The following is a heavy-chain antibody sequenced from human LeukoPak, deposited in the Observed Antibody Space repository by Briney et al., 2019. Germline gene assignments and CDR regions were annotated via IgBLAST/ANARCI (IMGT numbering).Heavy chain of an antibody. CDR2: ISGSGGST. V-gene: IGHV3-23*01. Sequence: GGSLRLSCAASGFTFSSYSMNWVRQAPGKGLEWVSAISGSGGSTYYADSVKGRFTISRDNSKNTLYLQMNSLRAEDTAVYYCAKDNTYYYDSSGYDYWGQGTLVTVSS. CDR1: GFTFSSYS. D-gene: IGHD3-22*01. J-gene: IGHJ4*02. CDR3: AKDNTYYYDSSGYDY.